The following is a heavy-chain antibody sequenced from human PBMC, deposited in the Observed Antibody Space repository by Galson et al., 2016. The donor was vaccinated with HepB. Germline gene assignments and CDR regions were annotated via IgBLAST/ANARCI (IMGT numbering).Heavy chain of an antibody. J-gene: IGHJ4*02. CDR2: INWDDNS. CDR1: GFSLTTTGVG. V-gene: IGHV2-5*02. Sequence: PALVKPTQTLTLTCTFSGFSLTTTGVGVGWIRQPPGEALEWLALINWDDNSRYSPSLKSRIPITKDTSKNQVVLIMTNMDPTDTGTYYCARSVTAPTPFTSTPRRYFDHWGQGTLVTVSS. CDR3: ARSVTAPTPFTSTPRRYFDH. D-gene: IGHD2-15*01.